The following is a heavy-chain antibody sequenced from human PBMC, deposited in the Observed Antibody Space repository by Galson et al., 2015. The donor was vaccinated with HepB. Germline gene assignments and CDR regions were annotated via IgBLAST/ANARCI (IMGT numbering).Heavy chain of an antibody. V-gene: IGHV3-23*01. J-gene: IGHJ4*02. D-gene: IGHD5-24*01. CDR2: IEGRDGRT. Sequence: SLRLSCAASGFTVSTRDMSWVRQAPGQGLQWVLFIEGRDGRTYYADSVKGRFTISRDSFKNTMYLQMNSLRTEDTAIYYCVKGGWLASWGQGTLVTVSS. CDR3: VKGGWLAS. CDR1: GFTVSTRD.